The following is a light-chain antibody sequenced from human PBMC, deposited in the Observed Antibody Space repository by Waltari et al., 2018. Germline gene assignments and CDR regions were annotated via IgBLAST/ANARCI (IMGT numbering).Light chain of an antibody. CDR2: LGS. J-gene: IGKJ1*01. V-gene: IGKV2-28*01. CDR1: QSLLHSNGYNY. Sequence: DIVVTQSPLSLPVTPGEQASLSCRSSQSLLHSNGYNYLDWYLQKPGQSPQLLNYLGSNRASGVPDRFSGSGSGTGFRLKISRVEAEDVGVYYCMEVLRTLWTVGQGTKVEIE. CDR3: MEVLRTLWT.